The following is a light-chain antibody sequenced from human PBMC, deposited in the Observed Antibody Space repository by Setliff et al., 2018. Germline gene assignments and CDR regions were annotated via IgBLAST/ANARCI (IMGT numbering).Light chain of an antibody. CDR3: SSYAGSSTLDV. CDR1: SSDVGDYNY. CDR2: DVS. V-gene: IGLV2-14*03. Sequence: QSALAQPASVSGSPGQSITISCTGTSSDVGDYNYVSWYPQHPGKAPKLMIYDVSNRPSGVSNRFSGSKSANTASLTISGLQAEDEADYYCSSYAGSSTLDVFGTGTKVTVL. J-gene: IGLJ1*01.